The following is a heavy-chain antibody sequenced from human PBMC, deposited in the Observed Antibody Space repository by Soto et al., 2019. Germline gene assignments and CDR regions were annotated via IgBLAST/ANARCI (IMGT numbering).Heavy chain of an antibody. CDR3: SKGTRSSAWLLHY. CDR1: GFSFSTYG. V-gene: IGHV3-23*01. Sequence: GGSLRLSCAASGFSFSTYGMSWVRQAPGKGLEWVSGISGRGDSTYNTDSVKGRFTISRDNSKNTVYLQMNKLRAEDTAVYYCSKGTRSSAWLLHYWGQGTLVTVSS. D-gene: IGHD6-19*01. J-gene: IGHJ4*02. CDR2: ISGRGDST.